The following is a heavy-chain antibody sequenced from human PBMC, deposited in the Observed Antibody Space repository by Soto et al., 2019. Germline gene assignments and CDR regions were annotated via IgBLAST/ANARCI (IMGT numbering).Heavy chain of an antibody. V-gene: IGHV1-18*04. J-gene: IGHJ4*02. CDR1: GYIFSDYG. D-gene: IGHD4-17*01. Sequence: QVQVMQSGAEVKKPGDSVKVSCKTSGYIFSDYGINWVRQAPGQGLEWMGWISGYSGNANLAQKFQGRVTMTTDKSTRTAYMELRRLRSDEAGVYYWAKRTSGTTRGESDYWGQGTLVTVSS. CDR2: ISGYSGNA. CDR3: AKRTSGTTRGESDY.